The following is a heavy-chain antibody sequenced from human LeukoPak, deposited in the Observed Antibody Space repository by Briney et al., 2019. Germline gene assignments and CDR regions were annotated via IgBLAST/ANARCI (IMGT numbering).Heavy chain of an antibody. V-gene: IGHV1-18*01. CDR2: ISAYNGNT. CDR1: GYTLGSYG. Sequence: GASVKVSCKASGYTLGSYGISWVRQAPGQGLEWMGWISAYNGNTNYAQKLQGRVTMTTDTSTTTAYMGLRSLRSDDTAVYYCARGVGVNSRPDYWGQGTLVTVSS. J-gene: IGHJ4*02. CDR3: ARGVGVNSRPDY. D-gene: IGHD1-26*01.